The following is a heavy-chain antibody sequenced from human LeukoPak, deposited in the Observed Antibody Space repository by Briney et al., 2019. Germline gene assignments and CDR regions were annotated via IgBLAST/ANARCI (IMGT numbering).Heavy chain of an antibody. J-gene: IGHJ4*02. CDR1: GFTFSNYW. Sequence: PGGSLRLSCAASGFTFSNYWMSWVRQAPGKGLEWVANIKQAGSEKYYVDSVKGRFTISRDNAKNSLYLQMNSLRAEGTAVYYCARSRAFDYWGQGTLVTVSS. CDR2: IKQAGSEK. V-gene: IGHV3-7*03. CDR3: ARSRAFDY.